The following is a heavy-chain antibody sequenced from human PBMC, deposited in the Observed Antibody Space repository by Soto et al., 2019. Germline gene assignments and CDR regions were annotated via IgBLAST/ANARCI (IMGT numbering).Heavy chain of an antibody. CDR1: GFSLTTRGVG. J-gene: IGHJ4*02. CDR3: AHRKFYDDTSRYYFDY. CDR2: IYWDDAK. Sequence: QITLKESGPTLMKPTQTLTLTCTFSGFSLTTRGVGVGWIRQPPGKALEWLGLIYWDDAKRYSPSLNNRLTIPKATSKNEVVLTMTNMDPVDTAQYYCAHRKFYDDTSRYYFDYWGQGSLVTVSS. V-gene: IGHV2-5*02. D-gene: IGHD3-22*01.